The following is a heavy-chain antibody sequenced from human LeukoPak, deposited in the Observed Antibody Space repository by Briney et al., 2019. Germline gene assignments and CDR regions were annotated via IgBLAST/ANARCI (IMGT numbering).Heavy chain of an antibody. CDR2: ISGSGGST. J-gene: IGHJ6*04. CDR3: GTGIWFGDGYYGMDV. CDR1: GFIFSSYA. D-gene: IGHD3-10*01. V-gene: IGHV3-23*01. Sequence: GGSLRLSCAASGFIFSSYAMSWVRQAPGKGLEWVSAISGSGGSTYYADSVKGRFTISRDNSKNTLYVQMNSLRAKDTAVYYCGTGIWFGDGYYGMDVWGKGTTVTVSS.